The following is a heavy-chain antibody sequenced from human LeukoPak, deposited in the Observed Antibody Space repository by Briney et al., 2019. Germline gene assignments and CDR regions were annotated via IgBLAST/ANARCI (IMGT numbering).Heavy chain of an antibody. CDR3: ATDIDYYDSSGYYQIDY. CDR2: ISYDGSNK. V-gene: IGHV3-30-3*01. Sequence: GGSLRLSCAASGFTFSSYAMHWVRQAPGKGLEWVAVISYDGSNKYYADSVKGRFTISRDNSKNTLYLQMNSLRAEDTAVYYCATDIDYYDSSGYYQIDYWGQGTLVTVSS. CDR1: GFTFSSYA. D-gene: IGHD3-22*01. J-gene: IGHJ4*02.